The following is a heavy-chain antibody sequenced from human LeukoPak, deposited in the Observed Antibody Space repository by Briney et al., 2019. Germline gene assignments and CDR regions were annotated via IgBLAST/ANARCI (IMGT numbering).Heavy chain of an antibody. V-gene: IGHV4-38-2*02. CDR2: IYHSGST. CDR3: ARFLEWSPFDY. CDR1: GYSISSGYY. D-gene: IGHD3-3*01. J-gene: IGHJ4*02. Sequence: SETLSLTCTVSGYSISSGYYWGWIRQPPGKRLEWIGSIYHSGSTYYNPSLKSRVTISVDTSKNQFSLKLSSVTAADTAVYYCARFLEWSPFDYWGQGTLVTVSS.